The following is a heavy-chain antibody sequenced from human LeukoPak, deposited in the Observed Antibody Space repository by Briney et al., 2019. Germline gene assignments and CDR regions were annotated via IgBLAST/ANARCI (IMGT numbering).Heavy chain of an antibody. CDR3: ARGYGDTAMVGAFDI. D-gene: IGHD5-18*01. Sequence: GGSLRLSCAASGFTVSSNYMSWVRQAPGKGLEWVSVIYSGGSTYYADSVKGRFTISRDNSKNTLYLQMNSLRAEDTAVYYCARGYGDTAMVGAFDIWGQGTMVTVSS. V-gene: IGHV3-53*01. CDR2: IYSGGST. CDR1: GFTVSSNY. J-gene: IGHJ3*02.